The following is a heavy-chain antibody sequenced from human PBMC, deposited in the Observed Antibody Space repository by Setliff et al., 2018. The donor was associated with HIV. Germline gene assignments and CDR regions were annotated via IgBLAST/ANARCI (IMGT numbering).Heavy chain of an antibody. D-gene: IGHD6-13*01. V-gene: IGHV4-39*01. CDR3: ARTSIAAAGTDAGY. J-gene: IGHJ4*02. CDR2: IYYSGST. Sequence: ASETLSLTCTVSGGSISSSSYYWGWIRQPPGKGLEWIGSIYYSGSTYYNPSLKSRVTISVDTSKNQFSLKLSSVTAADTAVYYCARTSIAAAGTDAGYWGQGTLVTVSS. CDR1: GGSISSSSYY.